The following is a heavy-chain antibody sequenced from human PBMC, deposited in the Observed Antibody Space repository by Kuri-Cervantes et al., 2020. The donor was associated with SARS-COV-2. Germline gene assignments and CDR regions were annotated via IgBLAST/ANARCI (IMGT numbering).Heavy chain of an antibody. V-gene: IGHV4-34*01. Sequence: SQTLSLTCAVYGGSFSGYYWSWIRQPPGKGLEWIGEINHSGSTNYNPSLKSRVTISVDTSKNQFSLKLSSVTAADTAVYYCARDVGSPYNWNYGPFDYWGQGTLVT. CDR2: INHSGST. J-gene: IGHJ4*02. D-gene: IGHD1-7*01. CDR1: GGSFSGYY. CDR3: ARDVGSPYNWNYGPFDY.